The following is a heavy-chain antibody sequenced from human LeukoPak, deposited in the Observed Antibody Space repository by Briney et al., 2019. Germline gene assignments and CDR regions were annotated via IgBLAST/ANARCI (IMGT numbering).Heavy chain of an antibody. Sequence: SCKASGYTFTGYYMHWVRQAPGKGLEYVSAISSNGGSTYYANSVRGRFTISRDNSKNTLYLQMGSLRTEDMAVYYCARDLYFSYYFDYWGQGTLVTVSS. CDR3: ARDLYFSYYFDY. D-gene: IGHD3-9*01. V-gene: IGHV3-64*01. CDR2: ISSNGGST. CDR1: GYTFTGYY. J-gene: IGHJ4*02.